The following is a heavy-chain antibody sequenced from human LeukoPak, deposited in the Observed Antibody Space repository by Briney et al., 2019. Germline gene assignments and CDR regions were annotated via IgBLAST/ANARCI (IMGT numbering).Heavy chain of an antibody. CDR2: IIPIFGTA. V-gene: IGHV1-69*13. CDR1: GGTFSSYA. Sequence: GASVKVSCKASGGTFSSYAISWVRQAPGQGLEWMGGIIPIFGTANYAQKFQGRVTITADESTSTAYMELSSLRSEDTAVYYCARSPRVVTAIHGWFDPWGQGTLVTVSS. J-gene: IGHJ5*02. D-gene: IGHD2-21*02. CDR3: ARSPRVVTAIHGWFDP.